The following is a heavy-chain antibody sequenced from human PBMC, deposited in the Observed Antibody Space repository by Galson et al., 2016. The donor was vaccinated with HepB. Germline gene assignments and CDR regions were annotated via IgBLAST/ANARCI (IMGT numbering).Heavy chain of an antibody. CDR1: GYSFTSYG. CDR2: ISVYSGNT. V-gene: IGHV1-18*01. J-gene: IGHJ4*02. D-gene: IGHD6-19*01. Sequence: SVKVSCKASGYSFTSYGISWVRQAPGQGLEWVGWISVYSGNTNSARKLQGRVITTTDTSKSTAYMELRSLRTDDTAVYFCAKHNSGWYSLDYWGQGTLVTVSS. CDR3: AKHNSGWYSLDY.